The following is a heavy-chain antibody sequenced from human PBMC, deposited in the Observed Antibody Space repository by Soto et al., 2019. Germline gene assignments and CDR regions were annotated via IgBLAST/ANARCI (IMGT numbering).Heavy chain of an antibody. CDR2: INHRGSS. CDR1: GGSLSGYY. V-gene: IGHV4-34*01. Sequence: QVQLQQWGAGLLKPSETLSLTCAVYGGSLSGYYWSWIRQSPGKGLEWIGEINHRGSSDYNPSLKSRVTISIAASKNHVSLELTSVTAADTAVYYCARSDNRNSLYGVDVWGQGTAVTVSS. D-gene: IGHD1-7*01. J-gene: IGHJ6*02. CDR3: ARSDNRNSLYGVDV.